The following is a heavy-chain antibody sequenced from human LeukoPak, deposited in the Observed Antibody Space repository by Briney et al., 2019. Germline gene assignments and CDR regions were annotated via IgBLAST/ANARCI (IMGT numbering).Heavy chain of an antibody. CDR1: GFTFSSYA. CDR3: ARDRLTTVTTFHFDY. CDR2: IWSDTTNK. V-gene: IGHV3-33*01. D-gene: IGHD4-17*01. J-gene: IGHJ4*02. Sequence: GRSLRLSCAASGFTFSSYAMHWVRQAPGKGLEWVAVIWSDTTNKYYADSVKGRSTISRDNSKNTLYLQMSSLRAEDTAMYYCARDRLTTVTTFHFDYWGQGTLVTVSS.